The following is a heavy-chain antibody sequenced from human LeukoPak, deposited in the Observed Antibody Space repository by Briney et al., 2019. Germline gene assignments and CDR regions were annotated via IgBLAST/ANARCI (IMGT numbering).Heavy chain of an antibody. Sequence: GGSLRLSCAASGFTFSNYAMSWVRQAPGKGLEWVSTIGGNGDNTYYADSVKGRFTISRDNSKNTLSLQLYSLRAEDTAIYYCAKSGLNRFDYWGQGTLVTVSS. V-gene: IGHV3-23*01. CDR3: AKSGLNRFDY. CDR1: GFTFSNYA. J-gene: IGHJ4*02. D-gene: IGHD2-15*01. CDR2: IGGNGDNT.